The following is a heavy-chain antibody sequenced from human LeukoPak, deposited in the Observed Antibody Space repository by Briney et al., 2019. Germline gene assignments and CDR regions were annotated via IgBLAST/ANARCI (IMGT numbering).Heavy chain of an antibody. CDR3: ARDYGGPHYFDY. J-gene: IGHJ4*02. CDR2: ITTATSSYI. Sequence: NPGGSLRLSCAASGFTFSSHDMNWVRQAPGKGLEWVSSITTATSSYIYYAGSVKGRFTISRDDAKNSLYLQMDSLRAEDTAVYYCARDYGGPHYFDYWGQGTLVTVSS. V-gene: IGHV3-21*01. D-gene: IGHD2-15*01. CDR1: GFTFSSHD.